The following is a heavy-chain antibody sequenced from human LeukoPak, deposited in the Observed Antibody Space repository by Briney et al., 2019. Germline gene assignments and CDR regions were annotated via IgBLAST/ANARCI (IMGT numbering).Heavy chain of an antibody. CDR3: AGMTKVKEYFDL. J-gene: IGHJ2*01. V-gene: IGHV4-59*01. CDR1: GGSFSGYY. D-gene: IGHD4-17*01. CDR2: IYYSGNT. Sequence: SETLSLTCAVYGGSFSGYYWSWIRQPPGKGLEWIGYIYYSGNTNYNPSLKSRLTMSVDTSKNEFSLKLRSVTAADTAVYFCAGMTKVKEYFDLWGRGTLVTVSS.